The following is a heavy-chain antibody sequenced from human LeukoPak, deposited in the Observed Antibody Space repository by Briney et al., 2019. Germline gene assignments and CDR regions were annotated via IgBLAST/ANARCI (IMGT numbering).Heavy chain of an antibody. J-gene: IGHJ5*02. CDR1: GGSISSYY. CDR3: ARGGSPGSTYWFDP. V-gene: IGHV4-59*01. Sequence: PSETLSLTCTVSGGSISSYYWSWIRQPPGEGLEWIGYIYYSGSTNYNPSLKSRVTISVDTSKNQFSLKLSSVTAADTAVYYCARGGSPGSTYWFDPWGQGTLVTVSS. D-gene: IGHD3-10*01. CDR2: IYYSGST.